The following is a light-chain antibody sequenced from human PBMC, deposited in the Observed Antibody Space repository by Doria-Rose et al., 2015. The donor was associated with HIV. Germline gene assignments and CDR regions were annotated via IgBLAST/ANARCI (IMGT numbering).Light chain of an antibody. Sequence: DIRLTQSPSSLSASVGDRVTITCRASQSISTYLNWYQQKPGKAPKLLIYGASTLQSGVPSRFSGSGSGTDFTLTISSLQLEDFATYYCQQCYSTVLTFGGGTKVDIK. J-gene: IGKJ4*01. CDR3: QQCYSTVLT. CDR1: QSISTY. CDR2: GAS. V-gene: IGKV1-39*01.